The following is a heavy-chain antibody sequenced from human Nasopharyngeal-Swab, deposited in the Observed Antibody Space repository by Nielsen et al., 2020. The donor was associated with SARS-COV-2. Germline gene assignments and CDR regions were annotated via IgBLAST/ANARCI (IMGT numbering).Heavy chain of an antibody. CDR2: INPSGGQT. V-gene: IGHV1-46*01. CDR1: GYTFRIYY. J-gene: IGHJ3*02. CDR3: ARDLDPATAGALDI. Sequence: ASVKVSCKASGYTFRIYYMHWVRQAPGQGLEWMGLINPSGGQTTYAQKFQGRVTMTRDTSKSTVYMELSSLRSEDTAVYYCARDLDPATAGALDIWGQGTMVTVSS. D-gene: IGHD2-2*01.